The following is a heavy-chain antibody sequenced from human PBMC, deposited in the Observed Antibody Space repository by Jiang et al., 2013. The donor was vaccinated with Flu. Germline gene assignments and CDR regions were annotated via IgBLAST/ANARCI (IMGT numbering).Heavy chain of an antibody. J-gene: IGHJ3*02. Sequence: SVKVSCKASGYTFTSYDINWVRQATGQGLEWMGWMNPNSGNTGYAQKFQGRVTMTRNTSISTAYMELSSLRSEDTAVYYCAIHSSSWSYGGYDAFDIWGQGTMVTVSS. CDR3: AIHSSSWSYGGYDAFDI. CDR1: GYTFTSYD. D-gene: IGHD6-13*01. V-gene: IGHV1-8*01. CDR2: MNPNSGNT.